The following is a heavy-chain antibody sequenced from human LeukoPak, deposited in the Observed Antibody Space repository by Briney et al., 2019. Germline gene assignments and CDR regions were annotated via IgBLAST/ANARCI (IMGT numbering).Heavy chain of an antibody. D-gene: IGHD2/OR15-2a*01. CDR1: GFTFSSYG. CDR3: ASDPFLTYYFDY. CDR2: ISYDGSNK. Sequence: GRSLRLSCAASGFTFSSYGVHWVRQAPGKGLEWVAVISYDGSNKYYADSVKGRFTISRDNSKNTLYLQMNSLRAEDTAVYYCASDPFLTYYFDYWGQGTLVTVSS. J-gene: IGHJ4*02. V-gene: IGHV3-30*03.